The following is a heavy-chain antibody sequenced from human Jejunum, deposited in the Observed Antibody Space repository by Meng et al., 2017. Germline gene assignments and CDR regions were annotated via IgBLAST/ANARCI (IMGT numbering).Heavy chain of an antibody. V-gene: IGHV4-34*01. Sequence: QVQQAWPVLFTPSGTLSLTCTVYGGSFSGYYWSWIRQPPGKGLEWIGEINHSGSTSYNPSLKSRVTMSLDTSKNQFSLELSSVTAADTAVYYCARGSIADRLSDWGQGTLVTVSS. CDR3: ARGSIADRLSD. J-gene: IGHJ4*02. CDR1: GGSFSGYY. D-gene: IGHD6-6*01. CDR2: INHSGST.